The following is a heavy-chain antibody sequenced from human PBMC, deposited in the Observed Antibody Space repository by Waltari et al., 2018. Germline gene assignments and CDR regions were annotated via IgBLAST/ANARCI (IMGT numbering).Heavy chain of an antibody. D-gene: IGHD7-27*01. V-gene: IGHV3-21*01. Sequence: EVQLVESGGGLVKPGGSLRLACAASGFTLSSYSMNWVRQAPGKGLEWISSISSTGTYTHYADSVKGRFTISRDNAKNSLYLQMNSLRAEDTGVYWCATGGWGFYLDNWGQGTLVTVSS. J-gene: IGHJ4*02. CDR1: GFTLSSYS. CDR2: ISSTGTYT. CDR3: ATGGWGFYLDN.